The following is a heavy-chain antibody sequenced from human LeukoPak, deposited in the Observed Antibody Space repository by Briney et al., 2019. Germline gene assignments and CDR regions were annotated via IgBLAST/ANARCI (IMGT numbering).Heavy chain of an antibody. CDR3: ARGFPIVFRTGIKDAFDI. Sequence: ASLKVSCKASGYTFTSYGISWVRQAPGQGLEWMGWISAYNGNTNYAQKLQGRVTMTTDTSTSTAYMELRSLRSDDTAVYYCARGFPIVFRTGIKDAFDIWGQGTMVTVSS. CDR1: GYTFTSYG. D-gene: IGHD3-22*01. J-gene: IGHJ3*02. V-gene: IGHV1-18*01. CDR2: ISAYNGNT.